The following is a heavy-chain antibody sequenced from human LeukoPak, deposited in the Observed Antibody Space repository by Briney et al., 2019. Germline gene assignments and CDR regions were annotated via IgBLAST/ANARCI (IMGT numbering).Heavy chain of an antibody. Sequence: GESLKISCKGSGYSFTSYWIGWVRQMPGKGLEWMGIIYPPDSNIIYSPSFQGQVTISADKSLNTAYLQWSSLKASDTAMYYCARQMGSTAGSLDIWGQGTMLTVSS. CDR2: IYPPDSNI. J-gene: IGHJ3*02. V-gene: IGHV5-51*01. CDR3: ARQMGSTAGSLDI. D-gene: IGHD2-21*02. CDR1: GYSFTSYW.